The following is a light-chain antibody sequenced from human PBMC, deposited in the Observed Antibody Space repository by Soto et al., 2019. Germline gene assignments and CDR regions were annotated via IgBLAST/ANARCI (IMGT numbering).Light chain of an antibody. J-gene: IGKJ2*01. CDR1: QSVSSSQ. V-gene: IGKV3-20*01. CDR3: EQYATSPHT. Sequence: EIVLTQSPGTLSLSPGESATLSCRASQSVSSSQVAWYQQKPGQAPRLLIYGASSRATGIPDRFSGVGSETDFTLTISRLEPEDFAVYYCEQYATSPHTFGKGTKLEIK. CDR2: GAS.